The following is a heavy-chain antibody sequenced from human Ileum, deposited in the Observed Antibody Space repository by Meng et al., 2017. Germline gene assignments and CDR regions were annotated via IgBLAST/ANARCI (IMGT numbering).Heavy chain of an antibody. V-gene: IGHV1-3*01. Sequence: QVQLVQSGTEVKKVGASVKVSCTASGYTFRNYPLHWVRQAPGQRPEWMGWINAGXGXXKISQXXRGRITXTSDTSXTAYMEXXSLRSEDTAVYFXARENDNWNYFDYWGQGSLVTVSS. CDR1: GYTFRNYP. CDR2: INAGXGXX. D-gene: IGHD1-1*01. J-gene: IGHJ4*02. CDR3: ARENDNWNYFDY.